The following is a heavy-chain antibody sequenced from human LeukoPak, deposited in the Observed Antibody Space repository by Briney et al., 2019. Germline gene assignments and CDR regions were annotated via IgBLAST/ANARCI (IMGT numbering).Heavy chain of an antibody. Sequence: SETLSLTCTVSGYSISSGYYWGWIRQPPGKGLAWIGSIYHSGSTYYNPSLKSRVTISVDTSKNQFSLKLSSVTAADTAVYYCARDWGVTGTSPFDYWGQGTLVTVSS. CDR1: GYSISSGYY. CDR2: IYHSGST. V-gene: IGHV4-38-2*02. J-gene: IGHJ4*02. CDR3: ARDWGVTGTSPFDY. D-gene: IGHD1-7*01.